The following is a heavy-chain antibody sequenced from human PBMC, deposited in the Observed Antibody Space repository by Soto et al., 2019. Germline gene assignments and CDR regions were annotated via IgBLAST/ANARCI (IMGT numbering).Heavy chain of an antibody. D-gene: IGHD3-22*01. CDR3: ARASAMIVVTD. J-gene: IGHJ4*02. CDR1: GGSMSSYY. CDR2: IYYSGST. Sequence: PSETLSLTCTVSGGSMSSYYWGWIRQPPGKGLEWIAYIYYSGSTNYNPSLKSRVTISVDTSKNQFSLKLSAVTAADTAVYYCARASAMIVVTDWGQGTLVTVSS. V-gene: IGHV4-59*01.